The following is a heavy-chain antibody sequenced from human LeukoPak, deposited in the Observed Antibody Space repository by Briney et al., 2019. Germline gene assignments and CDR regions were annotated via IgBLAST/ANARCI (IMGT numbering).Heavy chain of an antibody. Sequence: GGSLRLSCAASGLTFSSYAMSWVRQAPGKGLEWVSSISGSGGSTYYADSVKGRFTISRDNSQNTLYLQMNSLRAEDTAVYYCARENSSGYFDYWGQGTLVTVSS. CDR1: GLTFSSYA. CDR2: ISGSGGST. D-gene: IGHD6-25*01. V-gene: IGHV3-23*01. J-gene: IGHJ4*02. CDR3: ARENSSGYFDY.